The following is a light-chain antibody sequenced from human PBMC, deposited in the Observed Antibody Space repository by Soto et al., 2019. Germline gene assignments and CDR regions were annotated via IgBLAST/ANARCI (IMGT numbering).Light chain of an antibody. J-gene: IGKJ1*01. V-gene: IGKV3-15*01. CDR2: GAS. Sequence: EIVMTQSPATLSVSPGERATLSCRASESVSYSLAWYQQKPGQAPRLLMYGASTRATGIPARFSGSGSGTEFTLTISSLQSEDFAVYYCQQYNDWPPWTFGQGTKVEI. CDR1: ESVSYS. CDR3: QQYNDWPPWT.